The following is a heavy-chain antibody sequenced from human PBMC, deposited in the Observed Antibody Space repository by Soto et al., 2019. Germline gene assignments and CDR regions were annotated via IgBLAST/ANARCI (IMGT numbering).Heavy chain of an antibody. J-gene: IGHJ5*02. V-gene: IGHV1-69*13. D-gene: IGHD3-22*01. CDR1: GGTFSSYA. CDR3: ARDVTYYYDSSGYPSSQAP. Sequence: SVKVSCKASGGTFSSYAISWVRQAPGQGLEWMGGIIPIFGTANYAQKFQGRVTITADESTSTAYMELSSLRSEDTAVYYCARDVTYYYDSSGYPSSQAPWGQGTLVTVSS. CDR2: IIPIFGTA.